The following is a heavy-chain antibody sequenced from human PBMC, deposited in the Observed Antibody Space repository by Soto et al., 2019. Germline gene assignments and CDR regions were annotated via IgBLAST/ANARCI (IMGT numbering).Heavy chain of an antibody. V-gene: IGHV3-48*03. CDR3: AREYELMVYQIHHDAFDI. Sequence: PGGSVRLSCAASGLTFSSYAISWVRQAPGKGLEWVSAISGSGSTIYYADSVKGRFTISRDNAKNSLYLQMNSLRAEDTAVYYCAREYELMVYQIHHDAFDIWGQGTMVTVSS. D-gene: IGHD2-8*01. CDR1: GLTFSSYA. J-gene: IGHJ3*02. CDR2: ISGSGSTI.